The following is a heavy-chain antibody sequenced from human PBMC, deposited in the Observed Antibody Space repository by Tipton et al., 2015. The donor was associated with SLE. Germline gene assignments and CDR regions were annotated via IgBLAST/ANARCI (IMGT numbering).Heavy chain of an antibody. Sequence: TLSLTCSVSNGSMSSYYWSWIRQPPGKGLEWIGYIYYSGSTNYNPSFKSRVTISLDMSRNQFSLKLISMTAADTAVYYCASGRGIAVTVTDAFDIWGQGTMVTVSS. CDR1: NGSMSSYY. J-gene: IGHJ3*02. D-gene: IGHD6-19*01. CDR2: IYYSGST. V-gene: IGHV4-59*12. CDR3: ASGRGIAVTVTDAFDI.